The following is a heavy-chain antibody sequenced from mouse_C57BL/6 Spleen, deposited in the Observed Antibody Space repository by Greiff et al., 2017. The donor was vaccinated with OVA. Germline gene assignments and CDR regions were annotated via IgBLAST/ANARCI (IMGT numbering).Heavy chain of an antibody. D-gene: IGHD2-3*01. Sequence: VHLVESGPGLVQPSQSLSITCTVSGFSLTSYGVHWVRQSPGKGLEWLGVIWSGGSTDYNAAFISRLSISTDNSKSQVFFKMNSLQADDTAIYYGASRIYDGDGGFAYWGQGTLVTVSA. V-gene: IGHV2-2*01. CDR2: IWSGGST. CDR3: ASRIYDGDGGFAY. J-gene: IGHJ3*01. CDR1: GFSLTSYG.